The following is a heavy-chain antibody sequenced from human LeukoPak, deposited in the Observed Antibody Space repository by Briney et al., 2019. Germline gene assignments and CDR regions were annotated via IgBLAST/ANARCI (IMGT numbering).Heavy chain of an antibody. CDR2: TIPILGIA. J-gene: IGHJ3*02. Sequence: GASVKVSCKASGGTFSSYAISWVRQAPGQGLEWMGRTIPILGIANYAQKFQGRVTITADKSTSTAYMELSSLRSEDTAVYYCARSPTRIQLWAFDISGQGTMVTVSS. V-gene: IGHV1-69*04. D-gene: IGHD5-18*01. CDR3: ARSPTRIQLWAFDI. CDR1: GGTFSSYA.